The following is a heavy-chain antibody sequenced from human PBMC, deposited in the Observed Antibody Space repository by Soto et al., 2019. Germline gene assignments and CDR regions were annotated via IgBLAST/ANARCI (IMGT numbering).Heavy chain of an antibody. CDR2: IYHTGST. D-gene: IGHD4-17*01. V-gene: IGHV4-31*03. CDR1: GGSVTGGGYY. CDR3: AHRGHSGDYLQ. J-gene: IGHJ4*02. Sequence: SETLSLTCSVSGGSVTGGGYYWSWIRQLPGKGLEWIGYIYHTGSTFYNPSLKSRVTISLDTSKSQFSLKLTSVTAADTAMYYCAHRGHSGDYLQWGQGALVTVSS.